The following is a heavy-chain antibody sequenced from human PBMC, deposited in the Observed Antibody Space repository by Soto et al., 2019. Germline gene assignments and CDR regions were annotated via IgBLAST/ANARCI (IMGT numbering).Heavy chain of an antibody. CDR3: AAAAPPEYVFPYYYMDV. J-gene: IGHJ6*03. D-gene: IGHD2-2*01. V-gene: IGHV4-59*01. Sequence: QVQLQESGPGLVKPSETLSLTCTVSGASISSYHWSWIRQTPGKGLEWIGYIYYSGSANYNPSLKRRVTFSVDTSKNQVSLKLSAVTAAATGVYYCAAAAPPEYVFPYYYMDVWGKGTTVTVSS. CDR2: IYYSGSA. CDR1: GASISSYH.